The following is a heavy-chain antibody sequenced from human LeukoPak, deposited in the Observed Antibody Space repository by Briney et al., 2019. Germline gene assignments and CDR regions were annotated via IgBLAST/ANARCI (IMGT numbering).Heavy chain of an antibody. J-gene: IGHJ6*03. V-gene: IGHV3-66*02. CDR2: TYSGGTT. Sequence: SGGSLRLSCAASGFTVSRNYTSWVRQAPGKWLEWVSVTYSGGTTYYADSVKGRFTISRDNSKNTLYLQMNSLRSEDTAVYYCARGQDYYYYYYMDVRGKGTTVTASS. CDR1: GFTVSRNY. CDR3: ARGQDYYYYYYMDV.